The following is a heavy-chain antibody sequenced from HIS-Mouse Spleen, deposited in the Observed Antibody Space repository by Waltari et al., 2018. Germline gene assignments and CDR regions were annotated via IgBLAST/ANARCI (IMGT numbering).Heavy chain of an antibody. V-gene: IGHV4-39*07. CDR1: GGSISSSSYY. J-gene: IGHJ2*01. Sequence: QLQLQESGPGLVQPAETLSLTCTVAGGSISSSSYYWGWIRQPPGKRLEWIGIIYYSGSTYYNPSLKSRVTISVDTSKNQFSLKLSSVTAADTAVYYCAREIPYSSSWYDWYFDLWGRGTLVTVSS. D-gene: IGHD6-13*01. CDR3: AREIPYSSSWYDWYFDL. CDR2: IYYSGST.